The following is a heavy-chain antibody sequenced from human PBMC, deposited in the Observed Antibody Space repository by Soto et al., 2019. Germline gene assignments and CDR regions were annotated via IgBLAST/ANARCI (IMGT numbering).Heavy chain of an antibody. CDR1: GDSISSSSYY. CDR2: IYYSGST. D-gene: IGHD6-19*01. Sequence: QLQLQESGPGLVKPSETLSLTCTVSGDSISSSSYYWGWIRQPPGKGLEWIGSIYYSGSTYYNSSLKSRVIISVDTSKNQFSLKLSSVTAADTAVYYCARHISGGSSGWSHPYYFDYWGQGTLVTVSS. V-gene: IGHV4-39*01. J-gene: IGHJ4*02. CDR3: ARHISGGSSGWSHPYYFDY.